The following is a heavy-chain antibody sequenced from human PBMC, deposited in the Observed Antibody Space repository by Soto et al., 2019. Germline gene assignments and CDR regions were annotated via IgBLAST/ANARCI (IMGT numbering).Heavy chain of an antibody. CDR3: ARGTPLLRYFDWSLGSYGMDV. Sequence: PSETLSLTCAVYGGSFSGYYWSWIRQPPGKGLEWIGEINHSGSTNYNPSLKSRVTISVDTSTNQFSLKLSAVTAADTAVYYCARGTPLLRYFDWSLGSYGMDVWGQGTTVTVSS. CDR2: INHSGST. CDR1: GGSFSGYY. V-gene: IGHV4-34*01. D-gene: IGHD3-9*01. J-gene: IGHJ6*02.